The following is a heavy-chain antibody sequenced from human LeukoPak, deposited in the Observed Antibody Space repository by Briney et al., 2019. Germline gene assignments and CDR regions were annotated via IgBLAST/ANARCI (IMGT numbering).Heavy chain of an antibody. CDR3: ARDLSLYCSGGSCYSLNY. Sequence: GGSLRLSCAASGFTFSSYGMHWVRQAPGKGLEWVAVIWYDGSNKYYADSVKGRLTISRDNSKNTLYLQMNSLRAEDTAVYYCARDLSLYCSGGSCYSLNYWGQGTLVTVSS. V-gene: IGHV3-33*01. D-gene: IGHD2-15*01. J-gene: IGHJ4*02. CDR1: GFTFSSYG. CDR2: IWYDGSNK.